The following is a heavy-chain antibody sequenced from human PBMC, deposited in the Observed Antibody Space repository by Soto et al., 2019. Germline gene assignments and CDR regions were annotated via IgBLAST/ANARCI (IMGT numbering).Heavy chain of an antibody. J-gene: IGHJ4*02. Sequence: ASVKVSCKASGYTFTSYDMNWVRQAPGQRLEWMGWINAGNGNTKYSQKFQGRVTITRDTSASTAYMELSSLRSEDTAVYYCERAKITGILDYWGQVTLVTVSS. CDR3: ERAKITGILDY. D-gene: IGHD1-20*01. V-gene: IGHV1-3*01. CDR2: INAGNGNT. CDR1: GYTFTSYD.